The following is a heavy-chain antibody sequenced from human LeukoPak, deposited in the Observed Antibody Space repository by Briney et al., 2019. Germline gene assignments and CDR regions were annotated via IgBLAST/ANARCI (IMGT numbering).Heavy chain of an antibody. V-gene: IGHV3-72*01. D-gene: IGHD7-27*01. Sequence: GGSLRLSCAASGFTFSDHHMDWVRQAPGEGLEWAARIRNKANRYTTEYAASVKGRFTISRDDSENSLYLQMDSLKTEDTAVYYCARSPLGIAPFDYWGQGTLVTVSS. CDR3: ARSPLGIAPFDY. J-gene: IGHJ4*02. CDR2: IRNKANRYTT. CDR1: GFTFSDHH.